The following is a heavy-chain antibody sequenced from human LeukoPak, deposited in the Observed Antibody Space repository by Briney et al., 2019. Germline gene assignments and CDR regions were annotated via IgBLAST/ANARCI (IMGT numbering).Heavy chain of an antibody. CDR2: ISGSGGST. CDR3: AKAATMIVVVPAY. D-gene: IGHD3-22*01. V-gene: IGHV3-23*01. J-gene: IGHJ4*02. Sequence: GGSLRLSCAASGFTFSSHAMSWARQAPGKGLEWVSTISGSGGSTYYADSVKGRFTISRDNTKNTLYLQMNSLRVEDTAVYYCAKAATMIVVVPAYWGQGTLVTVSS. CDR1: GFTFSSHA.